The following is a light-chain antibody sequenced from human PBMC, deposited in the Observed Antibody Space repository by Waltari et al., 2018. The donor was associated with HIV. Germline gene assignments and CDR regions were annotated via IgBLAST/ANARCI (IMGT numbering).Light chain of an antibody. CDR2: WAS. CDR1: QRVLYSSNHKNY. J-gene: IGKJ1*01. V-gene: IGKV4-1*01. CDR3: QQYYSPPPRT. Sequence: DIVMTQSPDSLAVSLGERATINCKSSQRVLYSSNHKNYLAWYQQTPGQPPKVLIYWASTRESGVPDRFSGSGSGTDFTLTISSLQAEAVAVYYCQQYYSPPPRTFGQGTKVEIK.